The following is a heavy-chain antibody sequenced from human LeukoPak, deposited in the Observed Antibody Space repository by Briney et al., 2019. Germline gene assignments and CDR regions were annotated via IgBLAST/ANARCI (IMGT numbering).Heavy chain of an antibody. V-gene: IGHV3-30*04. CDR2: ISCDGSNK. CDR1: GFTFSSYA. J-gene: IGHJ4*02. Sequence: GRSLRLSCAASGFTFSSYAMHWVRQAPGKGLEWVAVISCDGSNKYYADSVKGRFTISRDNSKNTLYLQMNSLRAEDTAVYYCAREKDSSGWYYFDYWGQGTLVTVSS. CDR3: AREKDSSGWYYFDY. D-gene: IGHD6-19*01.